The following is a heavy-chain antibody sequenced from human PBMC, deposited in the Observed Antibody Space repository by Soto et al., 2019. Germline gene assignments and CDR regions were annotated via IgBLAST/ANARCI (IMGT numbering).Heavy chain of an antibody. D-gene: IGHD6-19*01. V-gene: IGHV3-30*18. Sequence: QVQLVESGGGVVQPGRSLRLSCAASGFTFSSYGMHWVRQAPGKWLEWVAVISYDGSNKYYADSVKGRFTISRDNSKNTLYLQMNSLRAEDTAVYYCAKDKYSSGWYKGYFDYWGQGTLVTVS. CDR2: ISYDGSNK. CDR3: AKDKYSSGWYKGYFDY. CDR1: GFTFSSYG. J-gene: IGHJ4*02.